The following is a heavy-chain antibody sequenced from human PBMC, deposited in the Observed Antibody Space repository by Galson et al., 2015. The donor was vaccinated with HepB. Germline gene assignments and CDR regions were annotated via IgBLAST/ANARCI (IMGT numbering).Heavy chain of an antibody. J-gene: IGHJ6*03. Sequence: SLRLSCAASGFTFSSYAMSWVRQAPGKGLEWVSAISGSGGSTYYADSVKGRFTISRDNSKNTLYLQMNSLRAEDTAVYYCAKVNNGYDFWSGYWNYYYMDVWGKGTTVTVSS. CDR3: AKVNNGYDFWSGYWNYYYMDV. CDR2: ISGSGGST. D-gene: IGHD3-3*01. V-gene: IGHV3-23*01. CDR1: GFTFSSYA.